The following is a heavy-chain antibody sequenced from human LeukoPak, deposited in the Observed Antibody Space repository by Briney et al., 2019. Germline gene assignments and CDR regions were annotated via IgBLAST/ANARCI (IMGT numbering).Heavy chain of an antibody. Sequence: GGSLRLSCAASGFTFSSYSMNWVRQAPGKGLEWASYISSSSSTIYYADSVKGRFTISRDNAKNSLYLQMNSLRAEDAAVYYCAQESQGFDYWGQGTLVTVSS. CDR1: GFTFSSYS. V-gene: IGHV3-48*04. CDR2: ISSSSSTI. CDR3: AQESQGFDY. J-gene: IGHJ4*02.